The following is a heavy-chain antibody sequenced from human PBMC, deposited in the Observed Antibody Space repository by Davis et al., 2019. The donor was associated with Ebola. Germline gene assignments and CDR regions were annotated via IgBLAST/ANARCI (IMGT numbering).Heavy chain of an antibody. V-gene: IGHV3-23*01. CDR1: GFTFSSYA. J-gene: IGHJ6*02. CDR3: ASDHWLVLVYYGMDV. Sequence: GESLKISCAASGFTFSSYAMSWVRQAPGKGLEWVSGISGSGGSTYYADSVKGRFTISRDNSKNTLYLQMNSLRADDTAVYYCASDHWLVLVYYGMDVWGQGTTVTVSS. D-gene: IGHD6-19*01. CDR2: ISGSGGST.